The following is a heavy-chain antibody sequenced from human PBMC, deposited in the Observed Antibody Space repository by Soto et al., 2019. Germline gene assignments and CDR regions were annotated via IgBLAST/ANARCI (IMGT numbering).Heavy chain of an antibody. CDR2: ISSSGSTI. Sequence: GGSLRLSCAASGFTFSSYEMNWVRQAPGKGLEWVSYISSSGSTIYYADSVKGRFTISRDNAKNSLYLQMNSLRAEDTAIYYCARNQGLLAGDYWGQGTLVTVSS. CDR1: GFTFSSYE. D-gene: IGHD2-8*02. CDR3: ARNQGLLAGDY. V-gene: IGHV3-48*03. J-gene: IGHJ4*02.